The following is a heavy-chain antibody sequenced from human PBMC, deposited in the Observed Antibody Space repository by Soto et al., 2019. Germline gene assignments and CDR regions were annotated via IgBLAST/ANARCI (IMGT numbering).Heavy chain of an antibody. CDR2: HNHSGRN. V-gene: IGHV4-4*02. CDR1: GGYIISSYW. Sequence: PSATLSLTSAVSGGYIISSYWWSRVRQPPGKGLEWIGEHNHSGRNNNRPSLESRVTISVDKSKNQCSVPLSSVPAADTAVYYCARDLGSMLREVMWNREFEPWGQGTRGTVS. J-gene: IGHJ5*02. CDR3: ARDLGSMLREVMWNREFEP. D-gene: IGHD3-10*01.